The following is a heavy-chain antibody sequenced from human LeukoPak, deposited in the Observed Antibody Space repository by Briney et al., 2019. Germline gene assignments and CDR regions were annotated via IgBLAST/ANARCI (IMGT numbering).Heavy chain of an antibody. J-gene: IGHJ3*02. CDR1: GGSISSYY. CDR3: ARGFYYDSSGYTHAFDI. CDR2: IYYSGST. V-gene: IGHV4-59*01. Sequence: SETLSLTCTVSGGSISSYYWSWIRQPPGKGLEWIGYIYYSGSTNYNPSLKSRVTISVDTSKNQFSLKLSSVTAADTAVYYCARGFYYDSSGYTHAFDIWGQGTMVTVSS. D-gene: IGHD3-22*01.